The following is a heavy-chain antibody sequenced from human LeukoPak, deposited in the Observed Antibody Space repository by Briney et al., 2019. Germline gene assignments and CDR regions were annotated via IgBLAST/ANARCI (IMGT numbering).Heavy chain of an antibody. CDR1: GGSISSYY. CDR3: ARDRSLLWFGE. D-gene: IGHD3-10*01. CDR2: IYYSGST. Sequence: MASETLSLTCTVSGGSISSYYWSWIRQPPGKGLEWIGYIYYSGSTNYNPSLKSRVTISVDTSKNQFSLELSSVTAADTAVYYCARDRSLLWFGEWGQGTLVTVSS. J-gene: IGHJ4*02. V-gene: IGHV4-59*12.